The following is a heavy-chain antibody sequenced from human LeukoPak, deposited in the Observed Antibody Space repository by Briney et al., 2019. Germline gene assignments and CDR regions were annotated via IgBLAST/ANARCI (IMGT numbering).Heavy chain of an antibody. J-gene: IGHJ4*02. CDR2: INHSGST. CDR1: GGSFSGYC. V-gene: IGHV4-34*01. D-gene: IGHD1/OR15-1a*01. Sequence: SETLSLTCAVYGGSFSGYCWSWIRQPPGKGLEWIGEINHSGSTDYNPSLKSRVTISVDTSKNQFSLKLSSVTAADTAVYYCARGGLYNWNKIFDYWGQGTLVTVSS. CDR3: ARGGLYNWNKIFDY.